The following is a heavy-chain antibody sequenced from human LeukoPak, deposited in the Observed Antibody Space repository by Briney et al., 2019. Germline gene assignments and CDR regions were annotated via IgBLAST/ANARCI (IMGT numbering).Heavy chain of an antibody. CDR1: GFTFHHYA. J-gene: IGHJ4*02. D-gene: IGHD5-12*01. CDR3: AKDKAPLYSGYDWDLDF. Sequence: PGGSLRLSCAASGFTFHHYAIHWVQQVPGKGLEWVSGISWNSAYIGYADSVKGRFTISRDNAKNSVYLQMNSLRAEDTALYYCAKDKAPLYSGYDWDLDFWGQGTMVTVSS. V-gene: IGHV3-9*01. CDR2: ISWNSAYI.